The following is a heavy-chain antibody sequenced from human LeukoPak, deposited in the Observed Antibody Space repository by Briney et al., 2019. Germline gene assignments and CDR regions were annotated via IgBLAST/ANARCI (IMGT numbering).Heavy chain of an antibody. CDR3: AKDYSDYVDY. CDR1: GFTFSSYG. V-gene: IGHV3-30*18. J-gene: IGHJ4*02. CDR2: ISYDGSNK. Sequence: GGSLRLSCAASGFTFSSYGMHWVRQAPGKGLEWVAVISYDGSNKYYADSVKGRFTISRDNSKNTLFLQMDSLRVEDTALYYCAKDYSDYVDYWGQGTPVTVSS. D-gene: IGHD4-11*01.